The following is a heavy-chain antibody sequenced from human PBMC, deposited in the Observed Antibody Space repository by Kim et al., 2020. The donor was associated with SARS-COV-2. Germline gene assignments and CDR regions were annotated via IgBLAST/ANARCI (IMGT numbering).Heavy chain of an antibody. J-gene: IGHJ3*02. CDR3: AKGYGPDAFDI. CDR2: IYDSGST. CDR1: GGSISGYY. D-gene: IGHD2-15*01. V-gene: IGHV4-59*01. Sequence: SETLSLTCTVSGGSISGYYWSWIRQPPGKGLEWIGYIYDSGSTNYNPSLKSRVTISVDTSKNQFSLKLSSVTAADTAVYYCAKGYGPDAFDIWGQGTVVTVSS.